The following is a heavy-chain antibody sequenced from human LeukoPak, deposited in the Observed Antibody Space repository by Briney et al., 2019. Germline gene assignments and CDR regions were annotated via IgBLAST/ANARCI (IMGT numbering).Heavy chain of an antibody. CDR1: SGFISNYY. Sequence: SSETLSLXCSVSSGFISNYYWRWIRQPAGKGLEWIGRISTSGNTNYSPSLKSRVTMSVDTSKNQFFLNLRSVTAADTAVYYCARDSRYYDFWSGYLDYWGQGALVTVSS. CDR3: ARDSRYYDFWSGYLDY. D-gene: IGHD3-3*01. CDR2: ISTSGNT. J-gene: IGHJ4*02. V-gene: IGHV4-4*07.